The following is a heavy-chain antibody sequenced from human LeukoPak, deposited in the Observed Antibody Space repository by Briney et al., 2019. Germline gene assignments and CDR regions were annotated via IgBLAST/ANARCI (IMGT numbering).Heavy chain of an antibody. CDR3: TRARVATMSHPGDY. J-gene: IGHJ4*02. D-gene: IGHD5-12*01. V-gene: IGHV3-49*03. CDR2: IRSKAYGGTK. Sequence: PGGSLRLSCTGSRFTFGDYAMSWFRQAPGKGLEWVGFIRSKAYGGTKEYAASVKGRFTISRDDSKSIAYLQMNSLKIEDTAVYYCTRARVATMSHPGDYWGQGTLVIVSS. CDR1: RFTFGDYA.